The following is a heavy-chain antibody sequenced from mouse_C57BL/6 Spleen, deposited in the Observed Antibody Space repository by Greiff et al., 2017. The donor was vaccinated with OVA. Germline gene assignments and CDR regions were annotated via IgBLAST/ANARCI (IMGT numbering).Heavy chain of an antibody. CDR2: ISSGSSTI. V-gene: IGHV5-17*01. Sequence: EVHLVESGGGLVKPGGSLKLSCAASGFTFSDYGMHWVRQAPEKGLEWVAYISSGSSTIYYADKVKGRFTISRDNAKNTLFLQMTSLRSEDKAMYYCARPYYYGSSYCDYWGQGTTLTVSS. J-gene: IGHJ2*01. CDR1: GFTFSDYG. D-gene: IGHD1-1*01. CDR3: ARPYYYGSSYCDY.